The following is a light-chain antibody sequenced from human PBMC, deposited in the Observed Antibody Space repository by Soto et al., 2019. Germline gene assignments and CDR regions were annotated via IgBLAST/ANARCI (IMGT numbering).Light chain of an antibody. CDR3: QEHCTSRT. J-gene: IGKJ1*01. CDR2: GAS. CDR1: QSVSSSY. Sequence: ESVLTQSPGTLSLSPEERATLSCRASQSVSSSYLAWYQQKPGQAPRLLIYGASSRATGIPDRFSGSGSGTDFTLTISRLEPVDFVVYYCQEHCTSRTFGQGTNLDIK. V-gene: IGKV3-20*01.